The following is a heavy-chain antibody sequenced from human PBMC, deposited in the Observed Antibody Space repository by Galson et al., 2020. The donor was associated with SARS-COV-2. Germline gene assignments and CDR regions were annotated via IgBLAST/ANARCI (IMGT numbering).Heavy chain of an antibody. CDR3: AKEVRGVIIFYYYYYMDV. D-gene: IGHD3-10*01. J-gene: IGHJ6*03. Sequence: GGSLRLSCAASGFTFSSHGMHWVRQAPGKGLEWVAFIRYDGSNKYYADSVKGRFTISRDNSKNTLYLQMNSLRAEDTAVYYCAKEVRGVIIFYYYYYMDVWGKGTTVTVSS. V-gene: IGHV3-30*02. CDR1: GFTFSSHG. CDR2: IRYDGSNK.